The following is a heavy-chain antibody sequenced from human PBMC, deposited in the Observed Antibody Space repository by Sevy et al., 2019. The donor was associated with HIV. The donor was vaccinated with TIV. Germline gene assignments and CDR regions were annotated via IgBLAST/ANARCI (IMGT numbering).Heavy chain of an antibody. CDR2: INPNSGGK. D-gene: IGHD5-12*01. CDR1: GYSFTGHY. V-gene: IGHV1-2*02. CDR3: ATYSDYGGAFDP. J-gene: IGHJ5*02. Sequence: ASVKVSCKASGYSFTGHYIHWFRQAPGQGLDWMGWINPNSGGKKFAQKFQGRVTMTRDTSISTAYMELSRLKSDDTAVFYCATYSDYGGAFDPWGQGTLVTVSS.